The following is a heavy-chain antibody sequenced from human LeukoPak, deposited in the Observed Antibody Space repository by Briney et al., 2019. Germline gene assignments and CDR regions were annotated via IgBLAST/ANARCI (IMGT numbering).Heavy chain of an antibody. J-gene: IGHJ4*02. CDR3: ARVVVTTVDLRFDY. D-gene: IGHD2-21*02. CDR2: IYYSGST. CDR1: GGSISSGGYY. Sequence: SQTLSLTCTVSGGSISSGGYYWSWIRQHTGKGLEWIGYIYYSGSTDYNPSLKSRVTISVDTSENQFSLKLSSVTAADTAVYYCARVVVTTVDLRFDYWGKGSQGTVSS. V-gene: IGHV4-31*03.